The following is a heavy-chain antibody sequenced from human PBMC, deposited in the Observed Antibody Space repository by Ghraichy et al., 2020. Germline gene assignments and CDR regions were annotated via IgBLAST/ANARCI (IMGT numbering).Heavy chain of an antibody. Sequence: SETLSLTCTVSGGSISSYYWSWIRQPPGKGLEWIGYIYYSGSTNYNPSLKSRVTISVDTSKNQFSLKLSSVTAADTAVYYCARHWYDFWSGLSSFYGMDVWGQGTTVTVSS. V-gene: IGHV4-59*08. J-gene: IGHJ6*02. CDR2: IYYSGST. CDR1: GGSISSYY. CDR3: ARHWYDFWSGLSSFYGMDV. D-gene: IGHD3-3*01.